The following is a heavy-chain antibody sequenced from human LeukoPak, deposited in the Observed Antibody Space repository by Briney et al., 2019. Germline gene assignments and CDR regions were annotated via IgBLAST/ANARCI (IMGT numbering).Heavy chain of an antibody. D-gene: IGHD2-2*01. CDR2: IRHDGSEK. Sequence: GGSLRLSCAASGFTFSRHGMHWVRQAPGKGLEWVAFIRHDGSEKYYADSVKGRFTISRDSSENTVYLQMNSLRPEDTAVYYCAKGSYYCSNNCPQYYYYMGVWGKGTTVIVSS. J-gene: IGHJ6*03. CDR1: GFTFSRHG. V-gene: IGHV3-30*02. CDR3: AKGSYYCSNNCPQYYYYMGV.